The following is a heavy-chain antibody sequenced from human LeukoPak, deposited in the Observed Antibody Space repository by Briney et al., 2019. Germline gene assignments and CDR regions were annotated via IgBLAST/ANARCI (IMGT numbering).Heavy chain of an antibody. CDR2: ISSSGSYI. D-gene: IGHD5-18*01. CDR1: GFTFSSYA. J-gene: IGHJ4*02. V-gene: IGHV3-21*04. CDR3: AKDRIGSEYSYGQFDY. Sequence: GGSLRLSCAASGFTFSSYAMTWVRQAPGKGLEWVSSISSSGSYIHYADSVKGRFTISRDNAKNSLYLQMNSLRAEDTALYYCAKDRIGSEYSYGQFDYWGQGTLVTVSS.